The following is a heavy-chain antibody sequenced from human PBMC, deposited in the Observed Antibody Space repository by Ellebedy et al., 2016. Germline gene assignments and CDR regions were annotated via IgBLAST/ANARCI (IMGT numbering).Heavy chain of an antibody. Sequence: GESLKISXVAPGFSVSSRYMTWVRQAPGKGLDWVSIIYTAGDSYYAASVKGRFTVSRDKSKNIFYLQMNSLRADDTAVYFCARFLEDNSDGFDVWGLGTRVTVSS. CDR2: IYTAGDS. V-gene: IGHV3-53*01. D-gene: IGHD5-24*01. CDR3: ARFLEDNSDGFDV. CDR1: GFSVSSRY. J-gene: IGHJ3*01.